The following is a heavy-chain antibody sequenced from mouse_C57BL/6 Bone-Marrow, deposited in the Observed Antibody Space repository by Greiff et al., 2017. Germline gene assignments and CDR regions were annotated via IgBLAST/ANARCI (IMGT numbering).Heavy chain of an antibody. CDR2: IWRGGST. D-gene: IGHD2-5*01. CDR3: AKRGYYSNHHYYAMDY. J-gene: IGHJ4*01. V-gene: IGHV2-5*01. CDR1: GFSLTSYG. Sequence: QVQLKESGPGLVQPSQSLSITCTVSGFSLTSYGVHWVRQSPGKGLEWLGVIWRGGSTDYNAAFMSRLSITKDNSKSQVFFKMNSLQADDTAIYYCAKRGYYSNHHYYAMDYWGQGTSVTVSS.